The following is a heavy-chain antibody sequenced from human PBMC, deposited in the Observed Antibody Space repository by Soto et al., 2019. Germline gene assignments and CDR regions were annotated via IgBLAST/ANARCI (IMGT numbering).Heavy chain of an antibody. Sequence: SETLSLTCTVSGGSISRYYWSWIRQPPGKGLEWIGYIYYSGSTNYSPSLKSRVTISVDTSKNPFSLKLSSVTAADTAVYYCARESSGWQNYYFDYWGQGTLVTVSS. D-gene: IGHD6-19*01. V-gene: IGHV4-59*01. CDR3: ARESSGWQNYYFDY. J-gene: IGHJ4*02. CDR2: IYYSGST. CDR1: GGSISRYY.